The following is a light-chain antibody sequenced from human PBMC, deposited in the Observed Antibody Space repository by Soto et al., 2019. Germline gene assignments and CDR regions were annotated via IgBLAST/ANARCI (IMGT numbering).Light chain of an antibody. CDR2: GVT. CDR3: CSYTRNITAHLL. V-gene: IGLV2-14*01. J-gene: IGLJ2*01. Sequence: QSALTQPASVSGSPGQSITISCTGTSSDVGGYNFVSWYQHHPDKAPKLIIYGVTNRPSGVSHRFSGSKSGNTASLTISGLQAEDEAHYYCCSYTRNITAHLLFGGGTKLTVL. CDR1: SSDVGGYNF.